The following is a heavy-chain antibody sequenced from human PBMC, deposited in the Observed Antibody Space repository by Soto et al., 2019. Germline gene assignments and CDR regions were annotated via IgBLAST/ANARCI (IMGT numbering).Heavy chain of an antibody. CDR2: IYHSGTT. D-gene: IGHD4-17*01. J-gene: IGHJ6*02. Sequence: SVTLCLTCAVSGGSISSGGYSWSWIRQPPGKGLEWIGYIYHSGTTYYNPSLKSRVTISVDRSKNQFSLKLSSVTAADTAVYYCARAHYGDYGYGMDVWGQGTTVTVSS. CDR3: ARAHYGDYGYGMDV. V-gene: IGHV4-30-2*01. CDR1: GGSISSGGYS.